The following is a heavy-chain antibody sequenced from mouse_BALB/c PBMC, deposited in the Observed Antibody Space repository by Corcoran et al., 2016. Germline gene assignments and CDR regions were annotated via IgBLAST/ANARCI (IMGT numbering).Heavy chain of an antibody. V-gene: IGHV1-9*01. D-gene: IGHD2-1*01. CDR1: GYTFSSYW. CDR3: ARIDGNYGNRYFDV. CDR2: ILPGSGST. Sequence: QVQLQQSGAELMKPGASVKISCKATGYTFSSYWIEWVKQRPGHGLEWIGEILPGSGSTNYNEKFKGKATFTADTYSNTAYMQLSSLTSEDSAGYYCARIDGNYGNRYFDVWGAGTTVTVSS. J-gene: IGHJ1*01.